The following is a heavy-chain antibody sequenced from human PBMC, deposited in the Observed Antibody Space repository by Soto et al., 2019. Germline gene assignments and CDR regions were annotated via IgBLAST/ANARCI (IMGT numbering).Heavy chain of an antibody. CDR2: IYSGGST. Sequence: LRLSCAASGFTVSSSYMSWVRQAPGKGLEWVSVIYSGGSTYYADSVKGRFTISRDNSKNTLYLQMNSLRVEDTAVYHCARAPGSFDYWGQGTLVTVSS. CDR1: GFTVSSSY. CDR3: ARAPGSFDY. D-gene: IGHD7-27*01. J-gene: IGHJ4*02. V-gene: IGHV3-53*01.